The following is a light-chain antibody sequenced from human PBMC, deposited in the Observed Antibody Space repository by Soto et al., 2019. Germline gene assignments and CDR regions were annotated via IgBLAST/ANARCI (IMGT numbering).Light chain of an antibody. J-gene: IGKJ3*01. V-gene: IGKV1-5*01. CDR2: EAS. CDR3: QQYNSYMT. CDR1: QSVRTW. Sequence: DIQMTQSPSTLSASVGDRVTITCRASQSVRTWLAWYQQKPGKAPKLLISEASSLEGGVPSRFSGSGSGTEFTLTISSLQADDLATYYCQQYNSYMTFGPGTKVDIE.